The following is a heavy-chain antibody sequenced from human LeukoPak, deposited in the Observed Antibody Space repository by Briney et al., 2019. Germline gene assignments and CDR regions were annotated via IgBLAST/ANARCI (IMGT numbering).Heavy chain of an antibody. CDR1: GYSISSGYY. CDR2: IYHSGST. V-gene: IGHV4-38-2*02. J-gene: IGHJ4*02. Sequence: SETLSLTCTVSGYSISSGYYWGWIRQPPGKGVEWIGSIYHSGSTYYNPSLKSRVTISVDTSKNQFSLKLSSVTAADTAVYYCARDNDYGGNSNYWGQGTLVTVSS. D-gene: IGHD4-23*01. CDR3: ARDNDYGGNSNY.